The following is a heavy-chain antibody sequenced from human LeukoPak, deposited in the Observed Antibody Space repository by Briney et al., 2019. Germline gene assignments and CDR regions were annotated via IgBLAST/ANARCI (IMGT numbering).Heavy chain of an antibody. CDR1: GFTFNSFG. J-gene: IGHJ4*02. CDR2: ISYDGSNK. V-gene: IGHV3-30*18. CDR3: AKDKGREGDY. Sequence: GGSLRLSCAASGFTFNSFGMHWVRQAPGKGLEWVAVISYDGSNKYSADSVKGRFTISRDNSKNTLYLQMSSLRAEDTAVYYCAKDKGREGDYWGQGNLVTVSS.